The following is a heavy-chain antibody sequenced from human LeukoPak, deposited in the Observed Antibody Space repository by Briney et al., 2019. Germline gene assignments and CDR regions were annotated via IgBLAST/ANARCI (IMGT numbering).Heavy chain of an antibody. V-gene: IGHV3-33*08. J-gene: IGHJ4*02. D-gene: IGHD6-6*01. Sequence: GGSLRLSCVASGFTFSNYWMSWVRQAPGKGLEWVAVIWYDGSNKYYADSVKGRFTISRDNSKNTLYLQMNSLRAEDTAVYYCARDEYSSSSFFDYWGQGTLVTVSS. CDR1: GFTFSNYW. CDR3: ARDEYSSSSFFDY. CDR2: IWYDGSNK.